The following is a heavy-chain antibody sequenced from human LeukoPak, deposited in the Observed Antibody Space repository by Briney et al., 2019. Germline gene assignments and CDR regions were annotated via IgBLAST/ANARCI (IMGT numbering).Heavy chain of an antibody. CDR3: ATPKLPHYYMDV. CDR2: IYYSGST. Sequence: SETLSLTCTVSGGSISSSSYYWGWIRQPPGKGLEWIGSIYYSGSTYYNPSLKSRVTISVDTSKNQFSLKLSSVTAADTAVYYCATPKLPHYYMDVWGKGTTVTISS. J-gene: IGHJ6*03. CDR1: GGSISSSSYY. D-gene: IGHD2-15*01. V-gene: IGHV4-39*01.